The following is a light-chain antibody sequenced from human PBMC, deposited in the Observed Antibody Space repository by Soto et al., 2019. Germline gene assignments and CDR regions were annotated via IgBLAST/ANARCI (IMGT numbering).Light chain of an antibody. J-gene: IGKJ4*01. Sequence: DIQMTQSPSSLSASVGDRVTITCRASQAIGKALGWYQHEPGKAPKRLIYAASQNGVPSRFSGSGSGTEFTLTISSLQPEDSATYYCLQRDTYPLTFGGGTKVEIK. CDR1: QAIGKA. CDR3: LQRDTYPLT. CDR2: AAS. V-gene: IGKV1-17*01.